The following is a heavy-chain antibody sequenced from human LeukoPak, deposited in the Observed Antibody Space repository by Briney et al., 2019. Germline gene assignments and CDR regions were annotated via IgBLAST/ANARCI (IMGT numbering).Heavy chain of an antibody. CDR3: ARDSRRCQLLRNWFDP. CDR1: GGSFSGYY. Sequence: SETLSLTCAVYGGSFSGYYWSWIRQPPGKGLEWIGEINHSGSTNYNPSLKSRVTISVDTSKNQFSLKLSSVTAADTAVYYCARDSRRCQLLRNWFDPWGQGTLVTVSS. D-gene: IGHD2-2*01. V-gene: IGHV4-34*01. CDR2: INHSGST. J-gene: IGHJ5*02.